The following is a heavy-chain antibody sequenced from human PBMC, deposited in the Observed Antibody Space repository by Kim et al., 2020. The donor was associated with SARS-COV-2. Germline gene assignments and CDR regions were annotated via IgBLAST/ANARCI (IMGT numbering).Heavy chain of an antibody. CDR2: IYYSGST. CDR3: AREGSGYGVGY. D-gene: IGHD3-22*01. V-gene: IGHV4-39*02. J-gene: IGHJ4*02. CDR1: GGSISSSSYY. Sequence: SETLSLTCTVSGGSISSSSYYWGWIRQPPGKGLEWIGSIYYSGSTYYNPSLKSRVTISVDTSKNQFSLKLSSVTAADTAVYYCAREGSGYGVGYWGQGTLVTVSS.